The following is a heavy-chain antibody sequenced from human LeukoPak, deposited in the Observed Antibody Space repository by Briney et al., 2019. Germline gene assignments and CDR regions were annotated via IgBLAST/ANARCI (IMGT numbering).Heavy chain of an antibody. CDR2: INPSGDNK. CDR1: GYIFSSFC. Sequence: ASVKVSCKASGYIFSSFCMHWVRQAPGQGLEWMGVINPSGDNKRYAQKFQGRVTVTRDMSTSTVHMELSGLKSEDTAVHYCARATRGYDTGRDLDYWGQGTLVTVSS. V-gene: IGHV1-46*01. J-gene: IGHJ4*02. CDR3: ARATRGYDTGRDLDY. D-gene: IGHD3-10*01.